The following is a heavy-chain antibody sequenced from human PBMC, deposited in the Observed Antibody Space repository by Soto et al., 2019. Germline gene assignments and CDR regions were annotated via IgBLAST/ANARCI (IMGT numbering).Heavy chain of an antibody. CDR2: MNPNSGNT. CDR3: ARIDGCSGGSCYDYYYYMDV. J-gene: IGHJ6*03. D-gene: IGHD2-15*01. Sequence: ASVKVSCKASGYTFTSYDINWVRQATGQGLEWMGWMNPNSGNTGYAQKFQGRVTMTRNTSISTAYMELSSLRSEDTAVYYCARIDGCSGGSCYDYYYYMDVWGKGTTVTVSS. V-gene: IGHV1-8*01. CDR1: GYTFTSYD.